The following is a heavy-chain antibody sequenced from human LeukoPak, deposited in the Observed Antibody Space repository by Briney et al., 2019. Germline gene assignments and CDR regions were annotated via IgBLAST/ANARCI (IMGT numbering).Heavy chain of an antibody. D-gene: IGHD3-22*01. CDR3: ARDYYDSSGYQRPIDY. Sequence: ASVKVSCKASGYTFTSYYMHWVRQAPGQGLEWMGIINPSGGSTSCAQKFQGRVTMTRDTSTSTVYMELSSLRSEDTAVYYCARDYYDSSGYQRPIDYWGQGTLVTVSS. CDR2: INPSGGST. V-gene: IGHV1-46*01. CDR1: GYTFTSYY. J-gene: IGHJ4*02.